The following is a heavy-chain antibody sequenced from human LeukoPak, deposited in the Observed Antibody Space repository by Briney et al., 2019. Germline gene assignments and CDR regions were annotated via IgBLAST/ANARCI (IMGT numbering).Heavy chain of an antibody. CDR3: AREDGGYGFDY. CDR1: GYTFTGYY. V-gene: IGHV1-8*03. D-gene: IGHD5-12*01. J-gene: IGHJ4*02. CDR2: MNPNSGNT. Sequence: ASVKVSCKASGYTFTGYYMHWVRQAPGQGLEWMGWMNPNSGNTGYAQKFQGRVTITRNTSISTAYMELSSLRSEDTAVYYCAREDGGYGFDYWGQGTLVTVSS.